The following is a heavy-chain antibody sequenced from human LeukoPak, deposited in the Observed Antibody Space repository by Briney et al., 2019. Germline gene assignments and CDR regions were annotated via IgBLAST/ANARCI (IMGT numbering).Heavy chain of an antibody. CDR1: GGSISGGGYY. J-gene: IGHJ4*02. Sequence: SQTLSLTCTVSGGSISGGGYYWSWIRQHPGKGLKWVGYIYYSGSTYYNPSLKSRVTISVDTSKNQFSLKLSSVTAADTAVYYCTTVVPAALHFDYWGQGSLVTVSS. CDR3: TTVVPAALHFDY. V-gene: IGHV4-31*03. D-gene: IGHD2-2*01. CDR2: IYYSGST.